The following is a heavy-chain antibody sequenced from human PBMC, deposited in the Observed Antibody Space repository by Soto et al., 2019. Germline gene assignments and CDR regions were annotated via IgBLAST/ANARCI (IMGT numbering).Heavy chain of an antibody. CDR1: GGSISSYY. CDR2: IYYSGST. Sequence: SETLSLTCTVSGGSISSYYWSWIRQPPGKGLEWIGYIYYSGSTNYNPSLKSRVTISVDTSKNQVSLKLSSVTAADTAVYYCARVMRGRMATAYYFDYWGQGTLVTVSS. V-gene: IGHV4-59*01. CDR3: ARVMRGRMATAYYFDY. J-gene: IGHJ4*02. D-gene: IGHD5-12*01.